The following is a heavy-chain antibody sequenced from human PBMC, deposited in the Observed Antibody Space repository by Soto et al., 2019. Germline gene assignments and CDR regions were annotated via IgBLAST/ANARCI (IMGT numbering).Heavy chain of an antibody. D-gene: IGHD4-4*01. CDR3: ARTLWTYYSYLDY. J-gene: IGHJ4*02. V-gene: IGHV1-18*01. CDR1: GHTFTSYG. CDR2: ISGYNGNT. Sequence: QVPLVQSGTELKKPGASVKVSCKTSGHTFTSYGISWVRQAPGQGLEWMGWISGYNGNTNYPQKFQGRVTMTTDTSTSTAYMELRSLRSDDTAMYYCARTLWTYYSYLDYWGQGTLVTVSS.